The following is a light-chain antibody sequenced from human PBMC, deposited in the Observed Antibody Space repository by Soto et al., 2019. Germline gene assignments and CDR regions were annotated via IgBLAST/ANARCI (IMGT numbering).Light chain of an antibody. J-gene: IGLJ1*01. V-gene: IGLV2-14*01. CDR3: SSYTRSSNYV. CDR2: EVS. Sequence: PASVSGSPGQSITISCTGTSSDVGGYNYVSWYQQHPGKAPKLMVYEVSNRPSGVSNRFSGSKSGNTASLTISGLQAEDEADYYCSSYTRSSNYVLGTGTKV. CDR1: SSDVGGYNY.